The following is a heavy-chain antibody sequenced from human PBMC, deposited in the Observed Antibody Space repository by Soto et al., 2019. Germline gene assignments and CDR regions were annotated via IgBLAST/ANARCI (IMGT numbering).Heavy chain of an antibody. D-gene: IGHD1-26*01. V-gene: IGHV1-18*04. J-gene: IGHJ4*02. CDR3: ARDETYSSYFFDY. CDR1: GYLFNSYG. Sequence: QVQLVQSGAAVKQPGASVKDSCKTSGYLFNSYGLSWVRPAPGQGLEWMGWISGYNAKTTYEQKFQGRVIMTIDTSTSTAYMELRSLRFDDTAVYYCARDETYSSYFFDYWGQGTLVSVSS. CDR2: ISGYNAKT.